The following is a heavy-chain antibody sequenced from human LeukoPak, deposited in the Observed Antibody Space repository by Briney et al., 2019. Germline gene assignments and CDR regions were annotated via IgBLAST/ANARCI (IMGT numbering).Heavy chain of an antibody. CDR1: GFTFNSYA. V-gene: IGHV3-23*01. CDR2: IVGSGGST. J-gene: IGHJ4*02. CDR3: AKTMIGYSSGRFPGWPVDY. D-gene: IGHD6-19*01. Sequence: QAGGSLRLSCAASGFTFNSYAMYWVRQAPGKGLEWVSGIVGSGGSTYYAESVRGRFTISRDNSKNTVYMQMNSLRDEDTAVYYFAKTMIGYSSGRFPGWPVDYWGQGTLVTVSS.